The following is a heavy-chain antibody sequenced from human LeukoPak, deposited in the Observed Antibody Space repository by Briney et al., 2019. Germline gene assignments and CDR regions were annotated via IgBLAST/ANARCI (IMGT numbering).Heavy chain of an antibody. V-gene: IGHV3-23*01. Sequence: GGYLRLSCAASGFTVSSYAMRWVRPAPGKGLEWVSAISGSGGSTYYADSVKGRFTISRNNSKNTLYLQMNSLRAEDTAVYYCAKAPAPYDFWSGYYTGDYYYMDVWGKGTTVTVSS. D-gene: IGHD3-3*01. CDR1: GFTVSSYA. CDR3: AKAPAPYDFWSGYYTGDYYYMDV. CDR2: ISGSGGST. J-gene: IGHJ6*03.